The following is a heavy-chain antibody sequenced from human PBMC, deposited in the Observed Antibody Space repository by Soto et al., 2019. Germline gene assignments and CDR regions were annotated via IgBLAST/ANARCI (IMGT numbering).Heavy chain of an antibody. D-gene: IGHD3-3*01. CDR3: ARAVNDFWSGYLGY. Sequence: PSETLSLTCTVSGGSISSGGYYWSWIRQHPGKGLEWIGYIYYSGSTYYNPSLKSRVTISVDTSKNQFSLKLSSVTAADTAVYYCARAVNDFWSGYLGYWGQGTLVPVYS. V-gene: IGHV4-31*02. CDR1: GGSISSGGYY. J-gene: IGHJ4*02. CDR2: IYYSGST.